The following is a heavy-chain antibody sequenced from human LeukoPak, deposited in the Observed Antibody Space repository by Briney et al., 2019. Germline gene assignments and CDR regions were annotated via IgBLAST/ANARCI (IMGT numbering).Heavy chain of an antibody. CDR3: AKDRVVFNSNYAYYFDY. J-gene: IGHJ4*02. Sequence: PGRSLRLSCAASGFTFSSYGMHWVRQAPGKGLEWVAVISYDGSNKYYADSVKGRFTISRDISKNTLYIQMNTLRAVDTAVYYCAKDRVVFNSNYAYYFDYWGQGSLVSVSS. D-gene: IGHD4-11*01. CDR1: GFTFSSYG. V-gene: IGHV3-30*18. CDR2: ISYDGSNK.